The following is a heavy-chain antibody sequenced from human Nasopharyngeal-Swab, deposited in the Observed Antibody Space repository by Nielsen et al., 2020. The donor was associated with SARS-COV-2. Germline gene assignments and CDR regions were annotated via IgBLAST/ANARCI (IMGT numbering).Heavy chain of an antibody. CDR2: ISYDGSNK. CDR1: GFTFSSYG. D-gene: IGHD3-10*01. Sequence: GESLKISCAASGFTFSSYGMHWVRQAPGKGLEWAAVISYDGSNKYYADSVKGRFTISRDNSKNTLYLQMNSLRAEDTAVYYCAKLTLSGGSGSYHYYYYGMDVWGQGTTVTVSS. V-gene: IGHV3-30*18. CDR3: AKLTLSGGSGSYHYYYYGMDV. J-gene: IGHJ6*02.